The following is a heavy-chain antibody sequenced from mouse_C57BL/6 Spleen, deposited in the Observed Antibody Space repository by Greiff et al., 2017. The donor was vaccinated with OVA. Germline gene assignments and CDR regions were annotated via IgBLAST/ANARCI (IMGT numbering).Heavy chain of an antibody. J-gene: IGHJ2*01. V-gene: IGHV1-84*01. CDR3: ARGGYDYFDY. CDR1: GYTFTDYY. D-gene: IGHD2-2*01. CDR2: INPGSGNT. Sequence: VQRVESGPELVKPGASVKISCKASGYTFTDYYINWVKQRPGQGLEWIGWINPGSGNTKYNEKVKGKATLTVDTSSSTAYMQLSSLDSEDSAVYFCARGGYDYFDYWGQGTTLTVSS.